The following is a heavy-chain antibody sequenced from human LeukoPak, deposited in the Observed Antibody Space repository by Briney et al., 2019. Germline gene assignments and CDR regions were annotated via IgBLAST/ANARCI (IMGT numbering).Heavy chain of an antibody. V-gene: IGHV4-59*04. D-gene: IGHD7-27*01. J-gene: IGHJ4*02. Sequence: SETLSLTCSVAGGSISSYYWSWIRQPPGKGLEWIGHLYRSGSTYYNPSLKSRVTMSLDTSKNQFFLDLTSVTAADTAVFYCARVNWVIDYWGQGILVTVSS. CDR2: LYRSGST. CDR1: GGSISSYY. CDR3: ARVNWVIDY.